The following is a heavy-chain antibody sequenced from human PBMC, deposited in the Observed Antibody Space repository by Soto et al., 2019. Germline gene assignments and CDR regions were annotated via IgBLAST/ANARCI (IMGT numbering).Heavy chain of an antibody. CDR1: GGSISSYY. J-gene: IGHJ4*02. CDR2: IYYSGST. Sequence: SETLSLTCTVSGGSISSYYWSWIRQPPGKGLEWIGYIYYSGSTNYNPSLKSRVTISVDTSKNQFSLKLSSVTAADTAVYYCARANYDSSGSDYWGQGTLVTVSS. CDR3: ARANYDSSGSDY. V-gene: IGHV4-59*01. D-gene: IGHD3-22*01.